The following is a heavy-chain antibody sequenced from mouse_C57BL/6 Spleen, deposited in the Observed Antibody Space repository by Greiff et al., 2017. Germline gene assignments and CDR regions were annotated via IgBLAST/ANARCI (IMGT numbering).Heavy chain of an antibody. CDR3: AYGSSYVNAMDY. D-gene: IGHD1-1*01. CDR1: GYTFTSYW. CDR2: IDPSDSYT. J-gene: IGHJ4*01. Sequence: QVQLQQSGAELVMPGASVKLSCKASGYTFTSYWMHWVKQRPGQGLEWIGEIDPSDSYTNYNQKFKGKSTLTVDKSSSTAYMQLSSLTSEDSAVYYCAYGSSYVNAMDYWGQGTSVTVSS. V-gene: IGHV1-69*01.